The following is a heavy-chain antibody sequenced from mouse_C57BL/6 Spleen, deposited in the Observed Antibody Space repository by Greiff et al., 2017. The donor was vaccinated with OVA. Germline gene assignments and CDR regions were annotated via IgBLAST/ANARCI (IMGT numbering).Heavy chain of an antibody. J-gene: IGHJ4*01. CDR2: IDPETGGT. CDR3: TSITAEVNHAMGD. D-gene: IGHD1-1*01. V-gene: IGHV1-15*01. CDR1: GYTFTDYE. Sequence: QVQLQQSGAELVRPGASVTLSCKASGYTFTDYEMHWVKQTPVHGLEWIGAIDPETGGTAYTQKFKGKAILTADKSSSTAYMELRSLTSEDSAVNYCTSITAEVNHAMGDWGQGTSVTVSS.